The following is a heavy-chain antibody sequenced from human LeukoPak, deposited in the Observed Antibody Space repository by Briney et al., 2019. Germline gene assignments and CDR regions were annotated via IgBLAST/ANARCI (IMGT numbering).Heavy chain of an antibody. Sequence: PGGSLRLSCAASGFTFSNYAMSWVRRAPGKGLEWVSTISGSGVTTYYADSVKGRFTISRDNSKNTLYLQMESLRAEDTAVYYYAKDLRGYDALIDYWGQGTLVTVSS. CDR1: GFTFSNYA. J-gene: IGHJ4*02. CDR3: AKDLRGYDALIDY. CDR2: ISGSGVTT. D-gene: IGHD5-12*01. V-gene: IGHV3-23*01.